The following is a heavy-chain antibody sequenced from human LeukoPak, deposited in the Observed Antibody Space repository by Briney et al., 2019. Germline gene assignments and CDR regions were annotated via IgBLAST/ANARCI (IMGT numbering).Heavy chain of an antibody. CDR3: ARGYYYYGMDV. V-gene: IGHV4-59*01. CDR1: GGSISSYY. Sequence: SETLSLTCTVSGGSISSYYWSWIRQPPGKGLEWIGYICYSGSTNYNPSLKSRVTISVDTSKNQFSLKLSSVTAADTAVYYCARGYYYYGMDVWGQGTTVTVSS. J-gene: IGHJ6*02. CDR2: ICYSGST.